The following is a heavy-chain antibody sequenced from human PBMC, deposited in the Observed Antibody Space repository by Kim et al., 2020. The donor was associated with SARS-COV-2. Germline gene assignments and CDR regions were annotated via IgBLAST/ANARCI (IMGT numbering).Heavy chain of an antibody. CDR3: ARRFYDVWSGYYGWGYFDY. D-gene: IGHD3-3*01. Sequence: SRVTISVDTSKNQFSLKLSSVTAADTAVYYCARRFYDVWSGYYGWGYFDYWGQGTLVTVSS. V-gene: IGHV4-34*01. J-gene: IGHJ4*02.